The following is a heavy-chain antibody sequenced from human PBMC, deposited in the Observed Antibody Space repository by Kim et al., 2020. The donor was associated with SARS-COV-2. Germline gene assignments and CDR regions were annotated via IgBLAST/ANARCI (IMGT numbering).Heavy chain of an antibody. J-gene: IGHJ4*02. V-gene: IGHV5-10-1*01. CDR3: ARTELRGYSGFEDF. Sequence: YSTSFQGHVTISVDTSISTAYLEWSSLKASDTAMYYCARTELRGYSGFEDFWGQGTLVTVSS. D-gene: IGHD5-12*01.